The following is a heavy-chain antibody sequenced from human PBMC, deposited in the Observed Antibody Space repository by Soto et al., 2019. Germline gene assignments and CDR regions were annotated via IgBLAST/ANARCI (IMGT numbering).Heavy chain of an antibody. J-gene: IGHJ4*02. CDR1: GFTFSSYG. D-gene: IGHD3-22*01. V-gene: IGHV3-30*18. CDR3: AKPYDSSGYYYPGGY. Sequence: GGSLRLSCAASGFTFSSYGMHWVRQAPGKGLEWVAVISYDGSNKYYADSVKGRFTISRDNSKNTLYLQMNSLRAEDTAVYYCAKPYDSSGYYYPGGYWGQGTLVTGSS. CDR2: ISYDGSNK.